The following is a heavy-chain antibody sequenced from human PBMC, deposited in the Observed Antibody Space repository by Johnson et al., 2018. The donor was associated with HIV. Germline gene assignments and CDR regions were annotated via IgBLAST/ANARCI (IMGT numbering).Heavy chain of an antibody. V-gene: IGHV3-30-3*01. CDR3: ASKAAGTMHAFDI. J-gene: IGHJ3*02. D-gene: IGHD6-13*01. Sequence: APGKGLEWVAVISYDGSNKYYGDSVKGRFTISRDNSKNTPFLQMSSLRVEDTAVYVCASKAAGTMHAFDIWGQGTMVTVSS. CDR2: ISYDGSNK.